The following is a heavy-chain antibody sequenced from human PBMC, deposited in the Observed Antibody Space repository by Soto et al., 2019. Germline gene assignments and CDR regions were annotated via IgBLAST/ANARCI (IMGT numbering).Heavy chain of an antibody. D-gene: IGHD4-4*01. CDR2: IYYSGST. J-gene: IGHJ5*02. V-gene: IGHV4-59*01. CDR1: GGSISSYY. Sequence: SETLSLTCTVSGGSISSYYWSWIRQPPGKGLEWIGYIYYSGSTNYNPSLKSRVTTSVDTSKNQFSLKLSSVTAADTAVYYCARDMWVDYSKTGGWFDPWGQGTLVTVSS. CDR3: ARDMWVDYSKTGGWFDP.